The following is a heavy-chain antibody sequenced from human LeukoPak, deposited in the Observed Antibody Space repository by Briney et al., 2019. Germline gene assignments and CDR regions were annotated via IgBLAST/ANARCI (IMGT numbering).Heavy chain of an antibody. Sequence: ASVKVSCKASGYTFTGYYIHWVRQAPGQGLEWMGRINPNSGGTNYAQKFQGRVTMTSDTSISTAYMELSRLRSDDTAVYYCARESGPDIVVVPAAMMNYYYMDVWGKGTTVTVSS. CDR1: GYTFTGYY. V-gene: IGHV1-2*06. CDR3: ARESGPDIVVVPAAMMNYYYMDV. D-gene: IGHD2-2*01. J-gene: IGHJ6*03. CDR2: INPNSGGT.